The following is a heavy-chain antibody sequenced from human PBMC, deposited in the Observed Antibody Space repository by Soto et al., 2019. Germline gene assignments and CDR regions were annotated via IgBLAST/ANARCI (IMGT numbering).Heavy chain of an antibody. V-gene: IGHV3-30*18. CDR3: AKDGSHNFDY. CDR2: MSYDGSNE. D-gene: IGHD1-26*01. CDR1: GFTFSHYA. Sequence: QVQLVESGGGVVQPGRSLRLSCAASGFTFSHYAMHWVRQAPGKGLEWVALMSYDGSNEYYADSVKGRFTISRDKSKNTLYLQMNSLRAEDTAVYYSAKDGSHNFDYWGQGTLVTVSS. J-gene: IGHJ4*02.